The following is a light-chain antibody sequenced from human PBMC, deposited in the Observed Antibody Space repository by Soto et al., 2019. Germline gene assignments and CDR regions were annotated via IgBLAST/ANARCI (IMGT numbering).Light chain of an antibody. CDR3: QQYGYSPRT. V-gene: IGKV3-11*01. J-gene: IGKJ1*01. CDR2: DAS. Sequence: EIVLTQSPATLSLSPGERATLSCRASQSVSTYLAWFQQVPGQAPRLLIYDASNRATGIPARFSGSGSGTDFTLTISSLEPEDFAVYYCQQYGYSPRTFGQGTKVDIK. CDR1: QSVSTY.